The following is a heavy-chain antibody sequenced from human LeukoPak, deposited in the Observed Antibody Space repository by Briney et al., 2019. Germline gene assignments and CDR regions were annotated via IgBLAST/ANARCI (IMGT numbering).Heavy chain of an antibody. CDR1: GYTFTSYD. Sequence: ASVKVSCKASGYTFTSYDINWVRQATGQGLEWMGWMNPNSGNTGYAQKFQGRVTMTRNTSISTAYMELSSLRSKDTAVYYCARRYSSSWYWYYYYGMDVWGQGTTVTVSS. CDR2: MNPNSGNT. D-gene: IGHD6-13*01. CDR3: ARRYSSSWYWYYYYGMDV. J-gene: IGHJ6*02. V-gene: IGHV1-8*01.